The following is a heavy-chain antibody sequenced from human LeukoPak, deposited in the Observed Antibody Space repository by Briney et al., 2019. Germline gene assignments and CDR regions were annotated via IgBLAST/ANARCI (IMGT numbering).Heavy chain of an antibody. CDR3: ASIVYSGYDSNDY. D-gene: IGHD5-12*01. CDR2: ISYDGSNK. Sequence: PGRSLRLSCAASGFTFSSYAMHWVRQAPGKGLEWVAVISYDGSNKYYADSVKGRFTISRDNAKNSLYLQMNSLRAEDTAVYYCASIVYSGYDSNDYWGQGTLVTVSS. V-gene: IGHV3-30*04. CDR1: GFTFSSYA. J-gene: IGHJ4*02.